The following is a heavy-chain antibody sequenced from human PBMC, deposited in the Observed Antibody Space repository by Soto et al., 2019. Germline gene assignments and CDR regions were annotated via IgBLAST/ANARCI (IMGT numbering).Heavy chain of an antibody. V-gene: IGHV1-24*01. CDR3: ASQNWRWREQFDH. CDR2: YDPEDAKT. CDR1: GYTLFELS. Sequence: ASVKVSCKLSGYTLFELSIHWVRQAPGKGLEWMGGYDPEDAKTIYAQKSQGRVIMTEDTSTNTAYLEVRGLRYEDTAVYYCASQNWRWREQFDHWGQGTLVTVSS. J-gene: IGHJ4*02. D-gene: IGHD1-1*01.